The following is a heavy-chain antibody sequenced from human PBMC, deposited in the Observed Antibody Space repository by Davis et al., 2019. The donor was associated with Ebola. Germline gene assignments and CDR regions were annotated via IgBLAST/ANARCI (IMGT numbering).Heavy chain of an antibody. CDR1: GFTFSSYA. CDR2: ISSSSSYI. CDR3: AREPASSVVVPAAPGYYYYGMDV. Sequence: GESLKISCAASGFTFSSYAMHWVRQAPGKGLEWVSSISSSSSYIYYADSVKGRFTISRDNAKNSLYLQMNSLRAEDTAVYYCAREPASSVVVPAAPGYYYYGMDVWGQGTTVTVSS. V-gene: IGHV3-21*01. D-gene: IGHD2-2*01. J-gene: IGHJ6*02.